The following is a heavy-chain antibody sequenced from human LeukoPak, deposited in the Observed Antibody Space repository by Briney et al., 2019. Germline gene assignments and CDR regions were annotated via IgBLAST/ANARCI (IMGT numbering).Heavy chain of an antibody. V-gene: IGHV1-18*01. J-gene: IGHJ4*02. D-gene: IGHD5-12*01. Sequence: ASVKVSCKASGYTFTSYGISWVRQAPGQGLEWMGWISAYNGNTNYAQKLQGRVTMTTDTSTSTAYMELRSLRSDDTAVYYCARGIRRGYSGPMCYFDYWGQGTLVTVSS. CDR1: GYTFTSYG. CDR2: ISAYNGNT. CDR3: ARGIRRGYSGPMCYFDY.